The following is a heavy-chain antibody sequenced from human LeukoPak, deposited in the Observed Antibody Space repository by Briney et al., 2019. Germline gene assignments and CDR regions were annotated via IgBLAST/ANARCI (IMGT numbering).Heavy chain of an antibody. V-gene: IGHV4-39*01. CDR2: IYYSGST. Sequence: SETLSLTCTVSGGSISSSSYYWGWIRQPPGKGLEWIGSIYYSGSTYYNPSLKSRVTISVDTSKNQFSLKLSSVTAADTAVYYCARRPSSYIVVVPAAIFGGWFYYYMDVWGKGTTVTVSS. CDR1: GGSISSSSYY. D-gene: IGHD2-2*02. CDR3: ARRPSSYIVVVPAAIFGGWFYYYMDV. J-gene: IGHJ6*03.